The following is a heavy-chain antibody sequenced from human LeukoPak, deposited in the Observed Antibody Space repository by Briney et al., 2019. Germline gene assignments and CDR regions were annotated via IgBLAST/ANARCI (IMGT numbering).Heavy chain of an antibody. CDR3: ARDSMTTVITPEFDF. CDR1: GGSISSYY. CDR2: IYYTGST. Sequence: SETLSLTCTVSGGSISSYYWSWIRQPPGKGLEWIGYIYYTGSTNYNPSLKSRVTISVDTSKNQFSLNLSSVTAADTAVYYCARDSMTTVITPEFDFWGQGTLVTVSS. D-gene: IGHD4-23*01. J-gene: IGHJ4*02. V-gene: IGHV4-59*12.